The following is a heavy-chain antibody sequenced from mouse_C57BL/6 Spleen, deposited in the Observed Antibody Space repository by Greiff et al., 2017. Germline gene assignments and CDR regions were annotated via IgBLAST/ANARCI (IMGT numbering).Heavy chain of an antibody. CDR3: ARVLYGSESLDY. V-gene: IGHV1-66*01. J-gene: IGHJ2*01. D-gene: IGHD1-1*01. CDR2: IYPGSGNT. Sequence: QVHVKQSGPELVKPGASVKISCKASGYSFTSYYIHWVKQRPGQGLEWIGWIYPGSGNTKYNEKFKGKATLTADTSSSTAYMQLSSLTSEDSAVYYCARVLYGSESLDYWGQGTTLTVSS. CDR1: GYSFTSYY.